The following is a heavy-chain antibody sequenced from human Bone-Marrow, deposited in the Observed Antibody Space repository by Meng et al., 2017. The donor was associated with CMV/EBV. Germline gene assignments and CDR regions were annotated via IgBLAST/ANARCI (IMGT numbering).Heavy chain of an antibody. J-gene: IGHJ2*01. CDR3: ARLRSLLRFLEQGYFDL. Sequence: GGSLRLSCAASGFTFSDYYMSWIRQAPGKGLEWVSYISSSGSTIYYADFVKGRFTISRDNAQNSLYLPMNSLRAEDTSVYYCARLRSLLRFLEQGYFDLWGRGTLVTVSS. D-gene: IGHD3-3*01. CDR1: GFTFSDYY. CDR2: ISSSGSTI. V-gene: IGHV3-11*01.